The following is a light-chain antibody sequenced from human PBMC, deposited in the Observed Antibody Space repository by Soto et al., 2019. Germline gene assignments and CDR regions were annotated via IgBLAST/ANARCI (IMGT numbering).Light chain of an antibody. J-gene: IGKJ5*01. CDR1: QGISSY. CDR2: AAS. V-gene: IGKV1-9*01. CDR3: QQLNSYRT. Sequence: DTQLTQSPSFLSASVGDRFAITFRASQGISSYLAWYQQKPGKAPKLLIYAASTLQSGVPSRFSGSGSGTEFTLTISSLQPEDFATYYCQQLNSYRTFGQGTRLEV.